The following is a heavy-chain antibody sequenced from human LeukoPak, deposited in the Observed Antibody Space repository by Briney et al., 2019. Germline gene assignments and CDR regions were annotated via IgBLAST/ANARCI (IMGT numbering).Heavy chain of an antibody. D-gene: IGHD6-6*01. CDR1: GFTFSSYW. CDR3: AKEGSSSSYYYYYMDV. CDR2: INTDGSST. Sequence: GGSLRLSCAASGFTFSSYWMHWVRQAPGKGLVWVSRINTDGSSTSYADSVKGRFTISRDNAKNTLYLQMNSLRAEDTAVYYCAKEGSSSSYYYYYMDVWGKGTTVTVSS. V-gene: IGHV3-74*01. J-gene: IGHJ6*03.